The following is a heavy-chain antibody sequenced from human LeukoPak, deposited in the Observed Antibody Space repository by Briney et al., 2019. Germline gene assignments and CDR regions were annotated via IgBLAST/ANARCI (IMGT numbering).Heavy chain of an antibody. CDR3: ARDCNDILTGYYIFDY. J-gene: IGHJ4*02. D-gene: IGHD3-9*01. V-gene: IGHV7-4-1*02. CDR2: INTNTGNP. CDR1: GYTFTSNA. Sequence: GASVKVSCKASGYTFTSNALGWARQAPGQGLEWMGWINTNTGNPTYAQGFTGRFVFSLDTSVSTAYLQISSLKAEDTAVYYCARDCNDILTGYYIFDYWGQGTLVTVSS.